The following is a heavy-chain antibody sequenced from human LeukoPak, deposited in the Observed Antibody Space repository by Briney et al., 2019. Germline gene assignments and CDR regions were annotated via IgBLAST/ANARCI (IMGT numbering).Heavy chain of an antibody. V-gene: IGHV1-2*02. Sequence: ASVKVSCKASGYTFTGYYMHWVRQAPGQGLEWMGWINPNSGGTNYAQKLNGRVTMTRDTSISTAYMELSRLRSDDTAVYYCARPPYYYDSSGNSGAFDIWGQGTMVTVSS. CDR2: INPNSGGT. CDR1: GYTFTGYY. J-gene: IGHJ3*02. D-gene: IGHD3-22*01. CDR3: ARPPYYYDSSGNSGAFDI.